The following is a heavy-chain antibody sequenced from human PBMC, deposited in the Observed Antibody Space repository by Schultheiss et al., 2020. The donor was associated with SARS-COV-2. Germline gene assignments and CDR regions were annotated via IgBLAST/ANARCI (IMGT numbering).Heavy chain of an antibody. Sequence: GGSLRLSCAASGFTFSSYGMHWVRQAPGKGLEWVSGISWNSGSIGYADSVKGRFTISRDNAKNSLYLQMNSLRAEDTAVYYCARDGSGSGHFDYWGQGTLVTVSS. D-gene: IGHD6-19*01. CDR3: ARDGSGSGHFDY. V-gene: IGHV3-9*01. CDR1: GFTFSSYG. J-gene: IGHJ4*02. CDR2: ISWNSGSI.